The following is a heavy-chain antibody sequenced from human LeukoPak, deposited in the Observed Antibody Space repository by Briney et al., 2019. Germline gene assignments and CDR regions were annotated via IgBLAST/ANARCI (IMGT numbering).Heavy chain of an antibody. CDR1: GFSVSNYY. CDR3: ARDGGGDRYEGYFDS. CDR2: LYSADTT. Sequence: KAGGSLRLSCAASGFSVSNYYMNWVRQPPEKGLEWVSVLYSADTTYFADSVKGRFSISRDISKNMIFLEMNNLRAEDTAVYYCARDGGGDRYEGYFDSWGQGTLVTVSS. V-gene: IGHV3-66*01. D-gene: IGHD3-16*01. J-gene: IGHJ4*02.